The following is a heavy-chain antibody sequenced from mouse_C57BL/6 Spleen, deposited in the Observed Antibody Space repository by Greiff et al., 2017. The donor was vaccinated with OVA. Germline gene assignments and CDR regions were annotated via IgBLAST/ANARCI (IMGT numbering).Heavy chain of an antibody. J-gene: IGHJ3*01. D-gene: IGHD2-5*01. CDR1: GFTFSDYG. V-gene: IGHV5-17*01. Sequence: EVQVVESGGGLVKPGGSLKLSCAASGFTFSDYGMHWVSQAPEKGLEWVAYISSGSSTIYYADTVKGRFTFSRDNAKNTLFLQMTSLRSEDTAMYYCARPDNSNYWFAYWGQGTLVTVSA. CDR2: ISSGSSTI. CDR3: ARPDNSNYWFAY.